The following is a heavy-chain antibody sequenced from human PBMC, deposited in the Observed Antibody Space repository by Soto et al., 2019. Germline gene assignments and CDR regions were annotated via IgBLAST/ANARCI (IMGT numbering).Heavy chain of an antibody. V-gene: IGHV3-23*01. CDR3: AKDESVTGDNWLYYYMDV. CDR1: GFTFSSYA. D-gene: IGHD1-20*01. J-gene: IGHJ6*03. CDR2: ISGSGSNT. Sequence: GGSLRLSCAASGFTFSSYAMSWVRQAPGKGLEWLSGISGSGSNTYYEDSVKGRFTVSRDNSKNTLFLQMNSLRAEDTAVYYCAKDESVTGDNWLYYYMDVWGTGTTVTVSS.